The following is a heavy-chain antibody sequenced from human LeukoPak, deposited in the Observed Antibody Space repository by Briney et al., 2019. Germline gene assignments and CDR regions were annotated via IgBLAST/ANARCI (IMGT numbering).Heavy chain of an antibody. D-gene: IGHD5-12*01. CDR1: GFTFSSYE. Sequence: GGSLRLSCAASGFTFSSYEMNWVRQAPGKGLEWVSYISGSSSTIYYSDSVKGRFTISRDNAKNSLYLQMNSLRAEDTAVYYCARSGGYDYDAFGIWGQGTMVTVSS. J-gene: IGHJ3*02. CDR2: ISGSSSTI. CDR3: ARSGGYDYDAFGI. V-gene: IGHV3-48*03.